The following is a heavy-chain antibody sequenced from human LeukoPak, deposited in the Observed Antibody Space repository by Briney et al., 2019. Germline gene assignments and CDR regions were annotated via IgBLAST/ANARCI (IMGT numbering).Heavy chain of an antibody. CDR2: IGGSGGDI. CDR1: GFTFSTYT. Sequence: PGGSLRLSCAASGFTFSTYTMYWVRQPPGKGLEWVSIIGGSGGDIHYADSVKGRFTISRDNPKNTLYLQMNSLRVEDTAVYYCAKGAPYYYGMDVWGQGTTVTVSS. J-gene: IGHJ6*02. CDR3: AKGAPYYYGMDV. D-gene: IGHD3-16*01. V-gene: IGHV3-23*01.